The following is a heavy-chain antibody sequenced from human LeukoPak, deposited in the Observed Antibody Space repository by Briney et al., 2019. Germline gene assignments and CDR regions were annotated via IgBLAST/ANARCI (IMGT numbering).Heavy chain of an antibody. Sequence: KPSETLSLTCAVYGGSFSGYYWSWIRQPPGKGLEWIGEINHSGSTNYNPSLKSRVTISVDTSKNQFSLKLSSVTAADTAVYYCARQDYYGMDVWGQGTTVTVSS. CDR3: ARQDYYGMDV. CDR2: INHSGST. CDR1: GGSFSGYY. J-gene: IGHJ6*02. V-gene: IGHV4-34*01.